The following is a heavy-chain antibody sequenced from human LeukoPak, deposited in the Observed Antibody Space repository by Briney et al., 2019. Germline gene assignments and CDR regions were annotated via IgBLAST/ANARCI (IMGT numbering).Heavy chain of an antibody. V-gene: IGHV3-23*01. CDR1: GFTFSSSA. CDR3: AKSFDFSNGHSPILTPFDS. Sequence: TGGSLRLSCAASGFTFSSSAMSWVRQAPGKGLERVSSISARGISTYYADSVKGRFTISRDNSKNTLYLQMNSLRGDDIGVYYCAKSFDFSNGHSPILTPFDSWGQGTLVSVSS. D-gene: IGHD3-3*01. CDR2: ISARGIST. J-gene: IGHJ4*02.